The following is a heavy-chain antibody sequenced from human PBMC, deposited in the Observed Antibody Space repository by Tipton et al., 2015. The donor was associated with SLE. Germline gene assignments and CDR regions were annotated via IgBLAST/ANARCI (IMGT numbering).Heavy chain of an antibody. V-gene: IGHV4-4*07. J-gene: IGHJ4*02. Sequence: GSLRLSCTVSGGSISSYYWSWIRQPAGKGLEWIGRIYTSGSTNYNPSLKSRVTMSVDTSKNQFSLKLSSVTAADTAVYYCARLSMPYFDYWGQGTLVTVSS. CDR2: IYTSGST. CDR3: ARLSMPYFDY. CDR1: GGSISSYY. D-gene: IGHD2-2*01.